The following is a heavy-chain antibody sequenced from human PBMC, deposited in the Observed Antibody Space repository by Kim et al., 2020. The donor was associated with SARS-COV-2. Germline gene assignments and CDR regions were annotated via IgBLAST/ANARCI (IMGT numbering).Heavy chain of an antibody. J-gene: IGHJ4*02. V-gene: IGHV3-33*01. Sequence: GGSLRLSCAASGFTFSSYGMHWVRQAPGKGLEWVAVIWDDGSNKYYADSVKGRFTISRDNSKNTLYLQMNSLRAEDTAVYYCARESGVLRYFDWLPPYFDYWGQGTLVTVSS. CDR2: IWDDGSNK. CDR1: GFTFSSYG. CDR3: ARESGVLRYFDWLPPYFDY. D-gene: IGHD3-9*01.